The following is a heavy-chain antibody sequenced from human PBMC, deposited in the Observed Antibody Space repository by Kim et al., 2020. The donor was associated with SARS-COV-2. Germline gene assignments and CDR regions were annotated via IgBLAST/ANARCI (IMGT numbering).Heavy chain of an antibody. Sequence: GGSLRLSCAASGFTVSSNYMSWVRQAPGKGLEWVSVIYSGGSTYYADSVKGRFTISRHNSKNTLYLQMNSLRAEDTAVYYCAREPSPGATPYYYGMDVWGQGTTVTVSS. J-gene: IGHJ6*02. CDR3: AREPSPGATPYYYGMDV. CDR1: GFTVSSNY. CDR2: IYSGGST. D-gene: IGHD1-26*01. V-gene: IGHV3-53*04.